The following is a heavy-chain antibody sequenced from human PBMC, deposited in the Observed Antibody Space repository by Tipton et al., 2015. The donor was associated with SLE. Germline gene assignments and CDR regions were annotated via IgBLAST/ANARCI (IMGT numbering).Heavy chain of an antibody. V-gene: IGHV3-23*01. CDR3: TRDFGEWELQTAGAFDI. CDR2: ISGSGGST. D-gene: IGHD1-26*01. CDR1: GFTFSSYA. J-gene: IGHJ3*02. Sequence: SLRLSCAASGFTFSSYAMSWVRQAPGKGLEWVSAISGSGGSTYYADSVKGRFTISRDNSKNTLYLQMNSLRAEDTAVYYCTRDFGEWELQTAGAFDIWGQGTMVTVSS.